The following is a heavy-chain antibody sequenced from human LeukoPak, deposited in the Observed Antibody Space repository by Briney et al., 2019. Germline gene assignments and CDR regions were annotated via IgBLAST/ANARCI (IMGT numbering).Heavy chain of an antibody. V-gene: IGHV3-13*01. D-gene: IGHD2-2*01. CDR1: GFTFTSHD. CDR2: IGIAGET. CDR3: ARANLGVEDWYFDL. J-gene: IGHJ2*01. Sequence: GGSLRLSCAAVGFTFTSHDMRWVRQPPGKGLEWVSGIGIAGETFYAGSVEGRFTISRENGKNSLDLQMNSLRVGDTAVYYCARANLGVEDWYFDLWGRGTLVTVSS.